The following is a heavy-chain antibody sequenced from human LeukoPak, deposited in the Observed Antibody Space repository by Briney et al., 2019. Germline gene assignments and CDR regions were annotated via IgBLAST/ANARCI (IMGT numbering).Heavy chain of an antibody. CDR1: GDIVSSNSAA. Sequence: SQTLSLTCALSGDIVSSNSAAWHWIRQSPSRGLEWLERTYYRSKWYNEYAVSVNSRIIINPDTSKNQFSLQLNSATPEDTAVYYCAREKDYIGFDYWGQGTLVTVSS. CDR3: AREKDYIGFDY. V-gene: IGHV6-1*01. D-gene: IGHD4-11*01. J-gene: IGHJ4*02. CDR2: TYYRSKWYN.